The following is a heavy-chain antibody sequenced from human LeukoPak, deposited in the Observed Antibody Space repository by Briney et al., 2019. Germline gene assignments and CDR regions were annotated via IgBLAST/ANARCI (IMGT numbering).Heavy chain of an antibody. CDR3: TRERNYGDYGNAFDV. CDR2: INPKRGVT. Sequence: ASVKVSCKASGYTFTDYYIHWMRQAPGQGLEWMGWINPKRGVTTYAQKFQGRVTMTRDASITTAYMELTRLRSDDTTIYYCTRERNYGDYGNAFDVWGQGTKVTVSS. D-gene: IGHD4-17*01. CDR1: GYTFTDYY. V-gene: IGHV1-2*02. J-gene: IGHJ3*01.